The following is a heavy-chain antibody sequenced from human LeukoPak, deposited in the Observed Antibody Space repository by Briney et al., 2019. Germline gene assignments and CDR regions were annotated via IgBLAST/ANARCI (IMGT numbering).Heavy chain of an antibody. CDR1: GGSFRGYY. Sequence: SETLSLTCAVYGGSFRGYYWYWSWIRHPPGKGLEWRVYIYYSGSTNYNPSLKSRVTISVDTSKNQFSLKLSSVTAADTAVYYCARHGTSGTNLNWFDPWGQGTLVTVSS. D-gene: IGHD1-1*01. J-gene: IGHJ5*02. CDR2: IYYSGST. V-gene: IGHV4-59*01. CDR3: ARHGTSGTNLNWFDP.